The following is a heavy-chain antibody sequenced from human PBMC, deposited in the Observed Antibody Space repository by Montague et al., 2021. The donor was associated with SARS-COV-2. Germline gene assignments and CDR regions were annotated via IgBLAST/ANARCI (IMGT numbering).Heavy chain of an antibody. CDR1: GGSVTNSNYY. J-gene: IGHJ4*02. V-gene: IGHV4-39*01. CDR2: IFYNGST. Sequence: SETLSLTCSVSGGSVTNSNYYWVWIRQPPGKGLEWIGRIFYNGSTYYNPYFKSRLTLSVDTSKNQFSLRLRSVTAADTAVYFCARLSWIRTAEPLTFDYWGQGALVTISS. CDR3: ARLSWIRTAEPLTFDY. D-gene: IGHD5-18*01.